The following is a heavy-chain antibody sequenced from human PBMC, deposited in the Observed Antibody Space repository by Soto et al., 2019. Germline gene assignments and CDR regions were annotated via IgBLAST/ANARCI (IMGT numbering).Heavy chain of an antibody. CDR2: ISGSGIST. Sequence: GSLRLSCAASGFAFSIYAITWVRQAPGKGLEWVSSISGSGISTYYADSVKGRFTISRDNSKNTLYLQMNSLRAEDAAVYYCAKSAGSNAYYPNDYWGQGALVTVSS. CDR1: GFAFSIYA. J-gene: IGHJ4*02. V-gene: IGHV3-23*01. CDR3: AKSAGSNAYYPNDY. D-gene: IGHD3-16*01.